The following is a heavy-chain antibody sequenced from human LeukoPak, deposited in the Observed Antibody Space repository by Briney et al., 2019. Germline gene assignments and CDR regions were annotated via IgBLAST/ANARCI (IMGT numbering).Heavy chain of an antibody. CDR3: AKDLTVYSSSVTLDY. J-gene: IGHJ4*02. V-gene: IGHV3-21*01. CDR2: ISSSSSYI. Sequence: GGSLRLSCAASGFTFSSYSMNWVRQAPGKGLEWVSSISSSSSYIYYADSVKGRFAISRDNAKNSLYLQMNSLRAEDTAVYYCAKDLTVYSSSVTLDYWGQGTLVTVSS. CDR1: GFTFSSYS. D-gene: IGHD6-6*01.